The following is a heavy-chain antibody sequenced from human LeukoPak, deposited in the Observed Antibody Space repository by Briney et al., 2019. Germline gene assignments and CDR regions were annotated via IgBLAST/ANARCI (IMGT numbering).Heavy chain of an antibody. D-gene: IGHD2/OR15-2a*01. CDR1: GFTYSSYP. V-gene: IGHV3-23*01. CDR3: ARGLEVGSMKYFQH. CDR2: NSGSWITT. J-gene: IGHJ1*01. Sequence: PGGPLSLSCGPSGFTYSSYPMSCLPRAPGKALEWVSANSGSWITTYYGHSVKGLFTISRDNSKNTVYLQILRVRADHTSVYFCARGLEVGSMKYFQHWGPGTQVTVSS.